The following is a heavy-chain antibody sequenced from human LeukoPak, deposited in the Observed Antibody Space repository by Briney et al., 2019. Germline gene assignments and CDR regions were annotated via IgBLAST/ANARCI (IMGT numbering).Heavy chain of an antibody. CDR3: ARKGGPRAFDI. D-gene: IGHD3-16*01. V-gene: IGHV3-21*01. CDR1: GFTFSSYS. J-gene: IGHJ3*02. CDR2: ISSSSSYI. Sequence: GALRLSCAASGFTFSSYSMNWVRQAPGKGLEWVSSISSSSSYIYYADSVKGRFTISRDNAKNSLYLQMNSLRAEDTAVYYCARKGGPRAFDIWGQGTMVTVSS.